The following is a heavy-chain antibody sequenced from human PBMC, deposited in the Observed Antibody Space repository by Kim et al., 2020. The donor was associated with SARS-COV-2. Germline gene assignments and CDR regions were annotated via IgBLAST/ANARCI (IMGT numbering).Heavy chain of an antibody. CDR1: GFTFSSYW. CDR3: ARDFFGSGSYLYYYDYGMDV. V-gene: IGHV3-74*01. J-gene: IGHJ6*02. CDR2: INSDGSST. Sequence: GGSLRLSCAASGFTFSSYWMHWVRQVPGKGLVWVSRINSDGSSTSYADSVKGRFTISRNNAKNTLYLQMNSLRAEDTAVYYCARDFFGSGSYLYYYDYGMDVWGQGTTVTVSS. D-gene: IGHD3-10*01.